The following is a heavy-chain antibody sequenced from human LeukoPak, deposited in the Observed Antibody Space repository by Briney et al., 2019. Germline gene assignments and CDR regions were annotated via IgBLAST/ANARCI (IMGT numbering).Heavy chain of an antibody. J-gene: IGHJ6*02. CDR3: ARAAGGPRGAVDYYGMDV. CDR2: ISSSSSYT. Sequence: GGSLRLSCAVSGFTFSNAWMSWVRQAPGKGLEWVSYISSSSSYTNYADSVKGRFTISRDNAKNSLYLQMNSLRAEDTAVYYCARAAGGPRGAVDYYGMDVWGQGTTVTVSS. V-gene: IGHV3-11*05. D-gene: IGHD3-10*01. CDR1: GFTFSNAW.